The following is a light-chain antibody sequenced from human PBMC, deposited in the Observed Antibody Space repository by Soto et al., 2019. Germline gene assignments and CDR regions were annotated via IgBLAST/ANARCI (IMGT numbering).Light chain of an antibody. CDR2: DNN. CDR1: TSNIGAGYD. V-gene: IGLV1-40*01. J-gene: IGLJ2*01. Sequence: QSVLTQPPSVSGAPGQRVTIYCAGSTSNIGAGYDVHWYQLLPGRAPKLLIYDNNNRPSGVPDRFSGSKSGTSASLAIIGLQAEDEGDYYCQSYDSSLSVLFGGGTKLTVL. CDR3: QSYDSSLSVL.